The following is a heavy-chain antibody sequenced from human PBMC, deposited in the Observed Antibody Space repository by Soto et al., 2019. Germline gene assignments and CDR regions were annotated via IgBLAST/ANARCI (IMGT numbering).Heavy chain of an antibody. J-gene: IGHJ4*02. CDR3: ARMNYYDTSGYPFDY. V-gene: IGHV4-59*01. Sequence: SETLCLTCSVSGMSISSYYWSWIRQPPGKGLERIGYIYYNGNTNYNPALKSRVDISADSSKNQFSLRLSSVTAAVTAVYYCARMNYYDTSGYPFDYWGQGMMVTVS. D-gene: IGHD3-22*01. CDR2: IYYNGNT. CDR1: GMSISSYY.